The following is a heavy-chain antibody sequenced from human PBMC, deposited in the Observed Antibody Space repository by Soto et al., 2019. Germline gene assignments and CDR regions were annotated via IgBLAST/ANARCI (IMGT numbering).Heavy chain of an antibody. J-gene: IGHJ6*04. Sequence: EVQLVESGGGLVQPGGSLRLSCAASGFTFSSYWMHWVRQAPGKGLVWVSGISSDGSSTSYEDSVKGRFTISRDNAKNTLYLQRTSLRAEDKAAYDCARVSGPGSPLDVWGKGTTVTVSS. CDR2: ISSDGSST. CDR1: GFTFSSYW. CDR3: ARVSGPGSPLDV. V-gene: IGHV3-74*01.